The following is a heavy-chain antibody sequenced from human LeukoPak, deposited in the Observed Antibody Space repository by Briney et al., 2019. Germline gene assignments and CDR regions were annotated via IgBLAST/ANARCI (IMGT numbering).Heavy chain of an antibody. Sequence: SETLSLTCTVSGGSISSSSYYWGWIRQPPGKGLEWIGSIYYSGSTYYNPSLKSRVTISVDTSKNQFSLKLSSVTAADTAVYYCAREAKLDNHYYYYYMDVWGKGTTVTVSS. J-gene: IGHJ6*03. CDR1: GGSISSSSYY. D-gene: IGHD1-1*01. CDR2: IYYSGST. CDR3: AREAKLDNHYYYYYMDV. V-gene: IGHV4-39*07.